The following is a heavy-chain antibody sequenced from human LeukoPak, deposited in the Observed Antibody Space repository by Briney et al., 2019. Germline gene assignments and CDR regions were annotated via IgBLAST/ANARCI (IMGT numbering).Heavy chain of an antibody. V-gene: IGHV3-48*01. J-gene: IGHJ5*02. CDR1: GFTFSSHA. D-gene: IGHD4-23*01. CDR3: ARGLTTLAP. CDR2: ISGVGSTI. Sequence: GGSLRLSCAASGFTFSSHAMNWVRQTPGKGLEWVSYISGVGSTIYYADSVKGRFTMSRDNAKNSLYLQMNSLRGEDTAVYYCARGLTTLAPGGQGTLVTVSS.